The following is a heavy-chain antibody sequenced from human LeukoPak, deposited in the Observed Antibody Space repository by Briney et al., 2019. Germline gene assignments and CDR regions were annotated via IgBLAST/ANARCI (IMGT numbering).Heavy chain of an antibody. J-gene: IGHJ6*03. Sequence: GGSLRLSCAASGFTFSDYYMSWIRQAPGKGLEWVSYISSSGSTIYYADSVKGRFTISRDNAKNSLYLQMNSLRAEDTALYYCARDGAAAYYYYYMDVWGKGTTVTVSS. V-gene: IGHV3-11*01. CDR3: ARDGAAAYYYYYMDV. CDR1: GFTFSDYY. D-gene: IGHD6-13*01. CDR2: ISSSGSTI.